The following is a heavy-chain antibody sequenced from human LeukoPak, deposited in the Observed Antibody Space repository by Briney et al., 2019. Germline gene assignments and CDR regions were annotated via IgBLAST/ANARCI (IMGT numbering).Heavy chain of an antibody. CDR3: AREDYYGSGSYYPPLGWFDP. CDR1: GGSISSGGYY. Sequence: SQTLSLTCTVSGGSISSGGYYWSWIRQHPGKGLEWIGYIYYSGSTYYNPSLKGRVTISVDTSKNQFPLKLSSVTAADTAVYYCAREDYYGSGSYYPPLGWFDPWGQGTLVTVSS. CDR2: IYYSGST. D-gene: IGHD3-10*01. J-gene: IGHJ5*02. V-gene: IGHV4-31*03.